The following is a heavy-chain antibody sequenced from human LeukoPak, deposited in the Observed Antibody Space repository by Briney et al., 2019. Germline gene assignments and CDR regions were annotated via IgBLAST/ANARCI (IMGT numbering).Heavy chain of an antibody. CDR3: ARLGRYYDILTGYDEFDY. D-gene: IGHD3-9*01. CDR2: IYYSGST. CDR1: GGSISSSSYY. Sequence: PSETLSLTCTVSGGSISSSSYYWGWIRQPPGKGLEWIGSIYYSGSTYYNPSLKSRVTISVDTSKNRFSLKLSSVTAADTAVYYCARLGRYYDILTGYDEFDYWGQGTLVTVSS. J-gene: IGHJ4*02. V-gene: IGHV4-39*01.